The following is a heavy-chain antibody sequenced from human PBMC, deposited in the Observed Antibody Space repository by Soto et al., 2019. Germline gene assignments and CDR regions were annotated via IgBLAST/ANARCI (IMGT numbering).Heavy chain of an antibody. CDR3: AREKKWELIHPSTYYYYYGMDV. CDR1: GFTFSSYW. CDR2: INSDGSST. Sequence: GGSLRLSCAASGFTFSSYWMHWVRQAPGKGLVWVSRINSDGSSTSYADSVKGRFTISRDNAKNTLYLQMNSLRAEDTAVYYCAREKKWELIHPSTYYYYYGMDVWGQGTTVTVSS. V-gene: IGHV3-74*01. J-gene: IGHJ6*02. D-gene: IGHD1-26*01.